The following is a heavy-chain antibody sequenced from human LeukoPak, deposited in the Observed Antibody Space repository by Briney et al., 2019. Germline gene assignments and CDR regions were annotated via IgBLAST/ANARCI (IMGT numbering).Heavy chain of an antibody. CDR2: IKQDGREE. V-gene: IGHV3-7*01. CDR1: GFTFSSYW. D-gene: IGHD1-26*01. J-gene: IGHJ4*02. Sequence: PGGSLRLSCAASGFTFSSYWMSWVREAPGKGLEWVANIKQDGREEYYVDSVKGRFTISRDNAKNSLYLQTNSLRAEDTAVYYCAKDGYSGSYPDYWGQGTLVTVSS. CDR3: AKDGYSGSYPDY.